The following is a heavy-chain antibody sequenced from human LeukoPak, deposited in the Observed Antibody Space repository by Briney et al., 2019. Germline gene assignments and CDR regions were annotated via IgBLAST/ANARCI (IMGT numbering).Heavy chain of an antibody. Sequence: PSETLSLTCTVSGGSISSSSYYWGWIRQPPGKGLEWIGSIYYSGSTYYNPSLKSRVTISVDTSKNQFSLKLSSVTAADTAVYYCASPRYDFWSGYYEGDYFDYWGQGTLVTVSS. J-gene: IGHJ4*02. D-gene: IGHD3-3*01. CDR1: GGSISSSSYY. CDR2: IYYSGST. CDR3: ASPRYDFWSGYYEGDYFDY. V-gene: IGHV4-39*01.